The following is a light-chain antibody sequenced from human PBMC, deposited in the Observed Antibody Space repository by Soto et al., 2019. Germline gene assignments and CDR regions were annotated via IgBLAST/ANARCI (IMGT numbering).Light chain of an antibody. Sequence: QSVLTQPPSASVSLGASVTLTCTLSSGYSNYKVDWYQQRPGKGPRFVMRVGTGGIVGSKGDGIPDRFSVLGSGLNRYLTIKNIQEEDESDYHCGADHGSGSNFAYVFGTGTKLTVL. V-gene: IGLV9-49*01. CDR3: GADHGSGSNFAYV. CDR2: VGTGGIVG. J-gene: IGLJ1*01. CDR1: SGYSNYK.